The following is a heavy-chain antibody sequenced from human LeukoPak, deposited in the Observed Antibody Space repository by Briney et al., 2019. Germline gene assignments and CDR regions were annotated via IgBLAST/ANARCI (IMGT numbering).Heavy chain of an antibody. V-gene: IGHV4-59*05. D-gene: IGHD1-7*01. CDR2: IYYSGST. CDR1: GGSISSYY. CDR3: ARSNYVFDY. Sequence: KPSETLSLTCTVSGGSISSYYWSWIRQPPGKGLEWIGSIYYSGSTYYNPSLKSRVTISVDTSKNQFSLKLSSVTAADTAVYYCARSNYVFDYWGQGTLVTVSS. J-gene: IGHJ4*02.